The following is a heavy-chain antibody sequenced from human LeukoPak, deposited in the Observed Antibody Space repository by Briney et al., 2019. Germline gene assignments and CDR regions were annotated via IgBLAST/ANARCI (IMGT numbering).Heavy chain of an antibody. CDR2: IYTSGST. CDR1: GGSISSYY. Sequence: SETLSLTCTVSGGSISSYYWSWIRQPAGRGLEWIGRIYTSGSTNYNPSLKSRVTMSVDTSKNQFSLKLSSVTAADTAVYYCAREPITMVRGVMDAFDIWGQGTMVTVS. J-gene: IGHJ3*02. V-gene: IGHV4-4*07. CDR3: AREPITMVRGVMDAFDI. D-gene: IGHD3-10*01.